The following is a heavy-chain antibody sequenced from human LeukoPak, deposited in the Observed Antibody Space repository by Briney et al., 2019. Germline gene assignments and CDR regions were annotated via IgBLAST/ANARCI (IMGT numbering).Heavy chain of an antibody. J-gene: IGHJ4*02. CDR3: ARGQALDLEWLLYHDY. D-gene: IGHD3-3*01. V-gene: IGHV3-48*01. CDR1: GFTFSSYS. CDR2: ISSSSSTI. Sequence: GGSLRLSCAASGFTFSSYSMNWARQASGKGLEWVSYISSSSSTIYYADSVKGRFTISRDNAKNSLYLQMNSLRAEDTAVYYCARGQALDLEWLLYHDYWGQGTLVTVSS.